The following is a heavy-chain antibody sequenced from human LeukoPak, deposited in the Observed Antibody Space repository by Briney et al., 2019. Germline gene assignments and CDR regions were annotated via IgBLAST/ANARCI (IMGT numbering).Heavy chain of an antibody. D-gene: IGHD1/OR15-1a*01. CDR3: ARERTTTDYPYQRYFDY. CDR1: GGSISSYY. CDR2: IYYSGST. V-gene: IGHV4-59*12. J-gene: IGHJ4*02. Sequence: SETLSLTCTVAGGSISSYYWSWIRQPPGKGLEWNGYIYYSGSTNYNPSLKSRVTISVDTSKNQFSLKLSSVTAADTAVYYCARERTTTDYPYQRYFDYWGQGTLVTVSS.